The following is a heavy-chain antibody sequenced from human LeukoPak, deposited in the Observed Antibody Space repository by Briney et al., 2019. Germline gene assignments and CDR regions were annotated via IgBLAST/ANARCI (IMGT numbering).Heavy chain of an antibody. J-gene: IGHJ4*02. V-gene: IGHV4-38-2*02. CDR1: GYSISSGYY. Sequence: SETLSLTCSVSGYSISSGYYWGWIRQPPGKGLEWIGSIFHSGSTYYNPSLKSRVTLSVDTSKNQFSLKLSSVTAADTAVYYCARTYYSFWSNYYGYWGQGTLVTVSS. CDR3: ARTYYSFWSNYYGY. CDR2: IFHSGST. D-gene: IGHD3-3*01.